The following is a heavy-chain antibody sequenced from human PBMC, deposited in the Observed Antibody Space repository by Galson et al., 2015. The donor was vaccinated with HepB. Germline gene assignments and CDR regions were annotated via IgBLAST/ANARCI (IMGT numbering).Heavy chain of an antibody. CDR3: ARESGCRAYDHFDY. CDR2: INSSGGST. Sequence: SLRLSCAASGFTFNTYGMSWVRQAPGKGLEWVSGINSSGGSTGYADSVKGRFTISRDNAKNSLYLQMNRLRAEDTALYYCARESGCRAYDHFDYWGQGTLVTVSS. V-gene: IGHV3-20*04. D-gene: IGHD5-12*01. J-gene: IGHJ4*02. CDR1: GFTFNTYG.